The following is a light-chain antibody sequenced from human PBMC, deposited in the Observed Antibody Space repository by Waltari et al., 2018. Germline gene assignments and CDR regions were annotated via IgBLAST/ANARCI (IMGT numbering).Light chain of an antibody. J-gene: IGLJ2*01. CDR2: SNN. CDR1: SSNIGTKT. V-gene: IGLV1-44*01. CDR3: AAWDDSLNAVL. Sequence: QSVLTQPPSASATPGQRVTTSCSGSSSNIGTKTDNSYQQLPGTAPKLLIYSNNQRPAGVPDRFSGSKSGTSASLAISGLQSEDEADYYCAAWDDSLNAVLFGGGTKLTVL.